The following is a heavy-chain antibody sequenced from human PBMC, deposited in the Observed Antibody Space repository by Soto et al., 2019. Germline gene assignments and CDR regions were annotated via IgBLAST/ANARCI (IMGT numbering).Heavy chain of an antibody. D-gene: IGHD3-3*01. J-gene: IGHJ5*02. CDR2: IYYSGST. CDR1: GGPISSVGYY. V-gene: IGHV4-31*03. CDR3: ASDYDFWSGYYSA. Sequence: QVQLQESGPGLVKPSQTLSLTCTVSGGPISSVGYYWSWIRQHPGKGLEWIGYIYYSGSTYYNPSLKSRVTISVDTSKNQFSLKLSSVTAADTAVYYCASDYDFWSGYYSAWGQGTLVTVSS.